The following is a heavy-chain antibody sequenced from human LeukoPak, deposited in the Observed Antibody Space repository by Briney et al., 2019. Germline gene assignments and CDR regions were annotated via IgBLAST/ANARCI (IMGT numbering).Heavy chain of an antibody. CDR3: ARGALTFDY. J-gene: IGHJ4*02. V-gene: IGHV4-59*01. CDR2: IYYSGST. CDR1: GRSIRSYY. Sequence: PSETLSLTCTVSGRSIRSYYWSWIRQPPGKGLEWIGYIYYSGSTNYNPSLKSRVTISVDTSKNQFSLKLSSATAADRAVYYCARGALTFDYWGQGTLVTVSS.